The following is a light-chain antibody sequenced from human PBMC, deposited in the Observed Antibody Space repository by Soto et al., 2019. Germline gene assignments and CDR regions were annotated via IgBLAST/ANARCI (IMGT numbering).Light chain of an antibody. CDR1: QTISDNY. Sequence: DIVLTQSPGTLSLSPGERATLSCRASQTISDNYLAWYQQKPGQSPRLLISGASIRAPGIPDRFSGSGSETDFSLTSSRLEREDFAFYYCQQYGSSPEISFGPGTKVDIK. CDR2: GAS. J-gene: IGKJ3*01. CDR3: QQYGSSPEIS. V-gene: IGKV3-20*01.